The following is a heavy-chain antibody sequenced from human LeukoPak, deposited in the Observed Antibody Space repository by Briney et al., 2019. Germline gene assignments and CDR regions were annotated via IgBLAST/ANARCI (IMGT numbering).Heavy chain of an antibody. Sequence: GGSLRLSCSASGFTFSSYGMHWVRQAPGKGLEWVAVISYDGSHIFYADPVKGRFTISRDNSKNTLYPQMNSLRAEDTAVYYCAKKSPGPYYAPPEYWGQGTLVTVSS. V-gene: IGHV3-30*18. CDR1: GFTFSSYG. D-gene: IGHD3-10*01. J-gene: IGHJ4*02. CDR2: ISYDGSHI. CDR3: AKKSPGPYYAPPEY.